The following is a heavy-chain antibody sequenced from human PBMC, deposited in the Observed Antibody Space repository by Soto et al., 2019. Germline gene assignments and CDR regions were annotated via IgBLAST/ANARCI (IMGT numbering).Heavy chain of an antibody. Sequence: GGSLRLSCAASGFTFSSYGMHWVRQAPGKGLEWVAVIWYDGSNKYYADSVKGRFTISRDNSKNTLYLQMNSLRAEDTAVYYCARDLKSGYDQISNWFDPWGQGTLVTVSS. CDR1: GFTFSSYG. CDR2: IWYDGSNK. CDR3: ARDLKSGYDQISNWFDP. V-gene: IGHV3-33*01. J-gene: IGHJ5*02. D-gene: IGHD5-12*01.